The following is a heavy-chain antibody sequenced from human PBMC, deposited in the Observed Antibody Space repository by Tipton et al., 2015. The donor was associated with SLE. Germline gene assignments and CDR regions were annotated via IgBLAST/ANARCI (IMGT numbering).Heavy chain of an antibody. Sequence: LRLSCSVSGGSISRGSYFWSWIRQPAGKGLEWIGRIYSTGSTDYNPSLKTRVTISVDTSKDQFSLKLSSVTAADTAVYYCARDSSGGYNWFDPWGQGTLVTVSS. CDR3: ARDSSGGYNWFDP. V-gene: IGHV4-61*02. D-gene: IGHD3-22*01. CDR1: GGSISRGSYF. J-gene: IGHJ5*02. CDR2: IYSTGST.